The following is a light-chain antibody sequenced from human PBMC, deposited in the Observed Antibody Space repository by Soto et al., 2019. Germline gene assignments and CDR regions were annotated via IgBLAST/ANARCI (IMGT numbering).Light chain of an antibody. V-gene: IGLV1-44*01. J-gene: IGLJ2*01. CDR1: SSNIGSNT. Sequence: QSVLTQPPPASATPGQRVTISCSGGSSNIGSNTVNWYQQLPGTAPKLLIHSNNQRPSGVPDRFSGSKSGTSASLAISGLQSEDEADYYCAAWDDSLNGVVFGGGTKLTVL. CDR2: SNN. CDR3: AAWDDSLNGVV.